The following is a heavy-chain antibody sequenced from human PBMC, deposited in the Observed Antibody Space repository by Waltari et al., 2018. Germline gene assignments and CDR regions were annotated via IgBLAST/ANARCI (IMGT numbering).Heavy chain of an antibody. CDR1: GYTFTSYY. CDR2: INPSGGST. J-gene: IGHJ6*02. Sequence: QVQLVQSGAEVKKPGASVKVSCKASGYTFTSYYMHWVRQAPGQGLEWMGIINPSGGSTSYAQKFQGRVTMTRDTSTSTVYMELSSLRSEDTAVYYCAIAARPAYYYYGMDVWGQGTTVTVSS. CDR3: AIAARPAYYYYGMDV. D-gene: IGHD6-6*01. V-gene: IGHV1-46*01.